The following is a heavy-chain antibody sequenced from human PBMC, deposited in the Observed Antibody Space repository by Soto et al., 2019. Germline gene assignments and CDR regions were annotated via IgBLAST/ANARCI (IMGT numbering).Heavy chain of an antibody. D-gene: IGHD4-17*01. V-gene: IGHV4-30-2*01. Sequence: SETLSLTCTVSGGSVSSGGYSWSWIRQPPGKGLEWIGYIYHSGSTYYNPSLKSRVTISVDRSKNQFSLKLSSVTAADTAVYYCARASTTVTTLDYWGQGTLVTVSS. J-gene: IGHJ4*02. CDR2: IYHSGST. CDR1: GGSVSSGGYS. CDR3: ARASTTVTTLDY.